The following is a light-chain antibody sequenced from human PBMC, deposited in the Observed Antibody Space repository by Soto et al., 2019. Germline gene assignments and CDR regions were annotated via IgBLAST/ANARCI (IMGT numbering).Light chain of an antibody. V-gene: IGKV3-11*01. CDR2: DAS. CDR3: QQRSNWYT. J-gene: IGKJ2*01. Sequence: EIVLTQSPATLSLSPGERATLSCRASQSVSSYLAWYQQKPGQAPRLLIYDASSRAPGIPARFSGSGSGTDFTLTISSLEPEDFAVYYCQQRSNWYTFGQGTKLEIK. CDR1: QSVSSY.